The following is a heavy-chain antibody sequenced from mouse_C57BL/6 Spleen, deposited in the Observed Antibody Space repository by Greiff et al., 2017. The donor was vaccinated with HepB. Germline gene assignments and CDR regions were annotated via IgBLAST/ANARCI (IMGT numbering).Heavy chain of an antibody. CDR2: ISDGGSYT. CDR3: TRDWDYGSSFYAMDY. CDR1: GFTFSSYA. D-gene: IGHD1-1*01. J-gene: IGHJ4*01. V-gene: IGHV5-4*01. Sequence: EVKLVESGGGLVKPGGSLKLSCAASGFTFSSYAMSWVRQTPEKRLEWVATISDGGSYTYYPDNVKGRFTISRDNAKNNLYLQMSHLKSEDTAMYYCTRDWDYGSSFYAMDYWGQGTSVTVSS.